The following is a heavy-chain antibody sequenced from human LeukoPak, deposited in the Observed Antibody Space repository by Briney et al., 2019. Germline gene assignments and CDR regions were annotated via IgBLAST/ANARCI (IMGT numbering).Heavy chain of an antibody. Sequence: GGSLRLSCAASGFTFSSYEMNWVRQAPGKGLEWVAVISYDGSNKYYADSVKGRFTISRGNSKNTLYLQMNSLRAEDTAVYFCARDRYGDYGGIDYWGQGTLVTVSS. CDR1: GFTFSSYE. CDR2: ISYDGSNK. J-gene: IGHJ4*02. D-gene: IGHD4-17*01. V-gene: IGHV3-30*04. CDR3: ARDRYGDYGGIDY.